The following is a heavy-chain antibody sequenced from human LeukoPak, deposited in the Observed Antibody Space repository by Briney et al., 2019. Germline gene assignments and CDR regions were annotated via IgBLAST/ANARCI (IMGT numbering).Heavy chain of an antibody. D-gene: IGHD3-22*01. V-gene: IGHV1-8*01. CDR3: ARGCRPYYYDISGPTYYYYMDV. CDR1: GYTFTSYD. Sequence: GASVKVSCKASGYTFTSYDINWVRQATGQGLEWMGWMNPNSGNTGYAQKFQGRVTMTRNTSISTAYMELSSLRSEDTAVYYCARGCRPYYYDISGPTYYYYMDVWGKGTTVTVSS. CDR2: MNPNSGNT. J-gene: IGHJ6*03.